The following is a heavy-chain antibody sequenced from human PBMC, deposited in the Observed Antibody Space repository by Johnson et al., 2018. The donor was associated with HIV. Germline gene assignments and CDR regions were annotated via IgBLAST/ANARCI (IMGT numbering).Heavy chain of an antibody. CDR3: ASFAAAGDAFDI. CDR1: GFTFSSYA. D-gene: IGHD6-13*01. Sequence: VQLVESGGGVVQPGRSLRLSCAASGFTFSSYAMSWVRQAPGKGLEWVSAISGSGGSTYYADSVKGRFTISRDNSKNTLYLQMNSLRAEDTAVYYCASFAAAGDAFDIWGQGTMVTVSS. J-gene: IGHJ3*02. CDR2: ISGSGGST. V-gene: IGHV3-23*04.